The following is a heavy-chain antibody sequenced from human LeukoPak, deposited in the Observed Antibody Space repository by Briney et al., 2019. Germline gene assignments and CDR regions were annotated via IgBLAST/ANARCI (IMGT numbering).Heavy chain of an antibody. CDR1: GFIFNTYW. D-gene: IGHD6-19*01. CDR2: IKQDGSEK. Sequence: GGSLRLSCAASGFIFNTYWMSWVRQAPGKGLEWVASIKQDGSEKYYVDSVKGRFTISRDNAKNSLYLQMNSLRAEDTALYYCAKDTSSSGWYDYWGQGTLVTVSS. CDR3: AKDTSSSGWYDY. V-gene: IGHV3-7*03. J-gene: IGHJ4*02.